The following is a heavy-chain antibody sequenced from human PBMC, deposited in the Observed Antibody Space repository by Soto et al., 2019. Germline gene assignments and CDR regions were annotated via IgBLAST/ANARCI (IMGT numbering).Heavy chain of an antibody. CDR3: AREHSEYYYDSSGYSLGAFDI. V-gene: IGHV1-69*06. CDR2: IIPIFGTA. CDR1: GGTFSSYA. J-gene: IGHJ3*02. Sequence: SVKVSCKASGGTFSSYAISWVRQAPGQGLEWMGGIIPIFGTANYAQKFQGRVTITADKSTSTAYMELSSLRSEDTAVYYCAREHSEYYYDSSGYSLGAFDIWGQGXMVTV. D-gene: IGHD3-22*01.